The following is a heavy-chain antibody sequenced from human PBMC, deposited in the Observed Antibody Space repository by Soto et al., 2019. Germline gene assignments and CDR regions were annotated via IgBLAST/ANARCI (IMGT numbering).Heavy chain of an antibody. Sequence: GEAMKISCMGFWYKVSTWPNFTSYWIAWVRQMPGESLEWMGIFYPCYSDTRYSPSFQGQVTISADKSINSVYLQWISLKASDTATYYCAILCFNYDFLSGYYNVHHYYGIDVWGQGTTVTVSS. V-gene: IGHV5-51*01. J-gene: IGHJ6*02. D-gene: IGHD3-3*01. CDR2: FYPCYSDT. CDR3: AILCFNYDFLSGYYNVHHYYGIDV. CDR1: WYKVSTWPNFTSYW.